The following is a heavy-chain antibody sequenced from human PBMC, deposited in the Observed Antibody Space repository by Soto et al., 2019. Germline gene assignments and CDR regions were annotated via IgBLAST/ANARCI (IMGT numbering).Heavy chain of an antibody. V-gene: IGHV3-9*01. CDR3: VRSKGGYSYGTPFDY. J-gene: IGHJ4*02. CDR2: ISWNSGNI. D-gene: IGHD5-18*01. Sequence: EVQLEESGGALVQPGRSLRLSCAASGFTFDDYAMHWVRQVLGKGLEWVSSISWNSGNIGYADSVKGRFTTSRDNAKNSLYLQMNGRRPEDTALYYCVRSKGGYSYGTPFDYWGQGTLVTVSS. CDR1: GFTFDDYA.